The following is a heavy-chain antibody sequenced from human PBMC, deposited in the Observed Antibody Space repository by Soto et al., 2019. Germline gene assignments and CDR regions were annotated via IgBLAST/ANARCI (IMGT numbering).Heavy chain of an antibody. V-gene: IGHV4-31*03. D-gene: IGHD3-3*01. CDR2: IYYSGST. Sequence: PSETLSLTCTVSGGSISSGGYYWSWIRQHPGKGLEWIGYIYYSGSTYYNPSLKSRVTISVDTSKNQFSLKLSSVTAADTAVYYCARTGITIFGVNYFDYWGQGTLVTVSS. CDR3: ARTGITIFGVNYFDY. J-gene: IGHJ4*02. CDR1: GGSISSGGYY.